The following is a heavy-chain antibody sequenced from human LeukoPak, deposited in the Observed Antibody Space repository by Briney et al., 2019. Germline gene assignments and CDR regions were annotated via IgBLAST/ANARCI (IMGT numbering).Heavy chain of an antibody. CDR2: IYPGDSDT. V-gene: IGHV5-51*01. CDR1: GYSFTSYW. Sequence: GASLQISCKGSGYSFTSYWIGWVRPLPGKGLEWMGIIYPGDSDTRYSPSFQGQVTISADKSISTAYLQWSSLKASDTAMYYCAVPLHYGSGSPFDAFDIWGQGTMVTVSS. J-gene: IGHJ3*02. CDR3: AVPLHYGSGSPFDAFDI. D-gene: IGHD3-10*01.